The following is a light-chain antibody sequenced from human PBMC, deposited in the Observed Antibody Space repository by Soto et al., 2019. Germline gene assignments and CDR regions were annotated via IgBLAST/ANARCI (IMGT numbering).Light chain of an antibody. J-gene: IGKJ1*01. CDR1: QSVSSN. CDR2: GAS. CDR3: HQYNAWPPWK. V-gene: IGKV3-15*01. Sequence: EIVMTQSPATLSVSPGERATLSCRASQSVSSNLAWYQQKPGQAPRLLIYGASTRATGIPARFSGSGSGTEFTLTISSLQSEDFAVYYCHQYNAWPPWKFGQGTKVEIK.